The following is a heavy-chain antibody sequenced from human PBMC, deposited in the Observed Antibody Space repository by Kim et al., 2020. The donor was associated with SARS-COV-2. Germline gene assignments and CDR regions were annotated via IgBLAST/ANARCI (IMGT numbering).Heavy chain of an antibody. CDR1: DFSVSENY. Sequence: GGSLRLSCAASDFSVSENYMSWVRQAPGKGLEWVSCIYGDGSTFYADSVKGRFSISRDNSKNTLYLQMKTLRAEDTALYYCASGGWSHDYRGLGTLVTVSS. D-gene: IGHD6-19*01. CDR2: IYGDGST. V-gene: IGHV3-53*01. J-gene: IGHJ4*02. CDR3: ASGGWSHDY.